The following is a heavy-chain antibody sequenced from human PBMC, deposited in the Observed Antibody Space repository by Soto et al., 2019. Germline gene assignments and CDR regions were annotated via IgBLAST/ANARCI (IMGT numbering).Heavy chain of an antibody. D-gene: IGHD3-16*01. V-gene: IGHV3-23*01. CDR1: GFTFSSHA. CDR2: ISGGGGST. CDR3: AKGAWVGTYDS. Sequence: TGGSLRLSCAASGFTFSSHAMSWVRQAPGKGLEWVSAISGGGGSTYYADSVRGRFTISRDDSKNTLFLELRSLRVDDTAVYYCAKGAWVGTYDSWGQGTVVTVSS. J-gene: IGHJ4*02.